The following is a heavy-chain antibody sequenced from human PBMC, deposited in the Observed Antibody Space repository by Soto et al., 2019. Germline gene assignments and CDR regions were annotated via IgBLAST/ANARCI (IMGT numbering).Heavy chain of an antibody. V-gene: IGHV4-31*03. CDR1: GAALNSGNYY. J-gene: IGHJ5*02. Sequence: PPETLSLTCSVSGAALNSGNYYGSWIRQVPGKGLEWIGHIYVTGAVDYNPSLRDRITISQDTSERQFSLNLRLVTAADTAVYYCARIRIATNNYKWFDPWGPGTLVPVSS. D-gene: IGHD2-21*01. CDR3: ARIRIATNNYKWFDP. CDR2: IYVTGAV.